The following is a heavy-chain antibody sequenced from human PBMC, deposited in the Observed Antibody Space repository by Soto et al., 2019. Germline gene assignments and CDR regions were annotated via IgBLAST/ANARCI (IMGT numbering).Heavy chain of an antibody. D-gene: IGHD3-16*02. V-gene: IGHV2-5*02. CDR3: ARGSMITFGGVIVEDAFDI. CDR2: IYWDDDK. CDR1: GFSLSTSGVG. Sequence: SGPTLVNPTQTLTLTCTFSGFSLSTSGVGVGWIRQPPGKALEWLALIYWDDDKRYSPSLKSRLTITKDTSKNQVVLTMTNMDPVDTATYYCARGSMITFGGVIVEDAFDIWGQGTMVTVSS. J-gene: IGHJ3*02.